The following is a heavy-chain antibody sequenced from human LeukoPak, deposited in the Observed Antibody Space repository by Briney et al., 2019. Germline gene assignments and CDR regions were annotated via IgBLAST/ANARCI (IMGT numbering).Heavy chain of an antibody. CDR2: IKQDGSEK. J-gene: IGHJ4*02. D-gene: IGHD4-23*01. Sequence: PGGSLRLSCAASGFTFSSYWMSWVRQAPGKGLEWVANIKQDGSEKYYVDSVKGRFTISRDNAKNSLYLQMNSLRAEDTAVYYCARSVPLPTVVTPPLDYWGQGTLVTVSS. CDR1: GFTFSSYW. CDR3: ARSVPLPTVVTPPLDY. V-gene: IGHV3-7*01.